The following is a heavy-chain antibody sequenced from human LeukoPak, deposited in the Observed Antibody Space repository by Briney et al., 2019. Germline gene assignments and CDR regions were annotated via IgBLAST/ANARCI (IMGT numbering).Heavy chain of an antibody. V-gene: IGHV4-61*01. CDR3: ARDRRCSGGSCYSSWFDP. CDR2: SYYSGST. CDR1: GGSVSSGSYY. J-gene: IGHJ5*02. D-gene: IGHD2-15*01. Sequence: SETLSLTCTVSGGSVSSGSYYWSWIRQPPGKGLEWIGYSYYSGSTNYNPSLKSRVTISVDTSKNQFSLKLSSVTAADTAVYYCARDRRCSGGSCYSSWFDPWGQGTLVTVST.